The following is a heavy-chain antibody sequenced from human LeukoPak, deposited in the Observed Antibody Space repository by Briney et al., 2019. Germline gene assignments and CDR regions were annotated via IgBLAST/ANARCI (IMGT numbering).Heavy chain of an antibody. CDR2: ISAYNGNT. J-gene: IGHJ6*02. Sequence: ASVKVSCKASGYTFTSYVISWVRQAPGQGLEWMGWISAYNGNTNYAQKLQGRVTMTTDTSTSSAYMELSSLRSDDTAVYYCARYERRVVVPAARGYYGMDVWGQGTTVTVSS. CDR1: GYTFTSYV. CDR3: ARYERRVVVPAARGYYGMDV. D-gene: IGHD2-2*01. V-gene: IGHV1-18*01.